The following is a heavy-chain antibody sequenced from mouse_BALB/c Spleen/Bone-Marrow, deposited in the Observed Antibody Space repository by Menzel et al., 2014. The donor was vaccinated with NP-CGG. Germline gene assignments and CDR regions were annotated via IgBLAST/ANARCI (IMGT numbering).Heavy chain of an antibody. CDR1: GYSFTGYF. CDR2: INPYNGDT. V-gene: IGHV1-37*01. D-gene: IGHD2-1*01. CDR3: GREIYYGNPDY. Sequence: VHLQQPGPELVKPGASVKISCKASGYSFTGYFMNWVKQSHGKSLEWIGRINPYNGDTFYNQKFKGKATLTVDKSSSTAHMELLSLTSEDSVVYYCGREIYYGNPDYWGQGTTLTVSS. J-gene: IGHJ2*01.